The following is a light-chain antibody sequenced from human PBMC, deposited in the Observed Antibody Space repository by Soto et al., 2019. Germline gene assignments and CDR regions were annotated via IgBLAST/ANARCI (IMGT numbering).Light chain of an antibody. Sequence: DIQMTQSPSSLSASVGDRVTITCRASQSISSYFNWYQQKPGKAPKLLIYAASSLQSGVPSRFSGSGSGTDFTRTISSVQPEDFATYYCQQSYSTPQTFGQGTMVDIK. CDR1: QSISSY. V-gene: IGKV1-39*01. CDR2: AAS. J-gene: IGKJ1*01. CDR3: QQSYSTPQT.